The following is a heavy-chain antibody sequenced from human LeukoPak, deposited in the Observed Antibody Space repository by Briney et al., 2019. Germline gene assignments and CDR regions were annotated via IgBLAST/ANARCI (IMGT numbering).Heavy chain of an antibody. CDR3: ARESYGLDV. J-gene: IGHJ6*02. Sequence: ETLSLTCTVSGGSISSSSYYWGWIRQAPGKGLEWVANINEDGSYKYHADSVKGRLTISRDNAKTTVYLQMNSLRAEDTAVYYCARESYGLDVWGQGTTVTVSS. CDR2: INEDGSYK. CDR1: GGSISSSSYY. V-gene: IGHV3-7*01.